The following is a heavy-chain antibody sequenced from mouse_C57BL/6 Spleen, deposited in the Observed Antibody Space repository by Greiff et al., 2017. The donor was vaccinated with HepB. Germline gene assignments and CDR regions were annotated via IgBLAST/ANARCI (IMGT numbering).Heavy chain of an antibody. Sequence: QVHVKQPGAELVKPVASVKMSCKASGYTFTSYWITWVKQRPGQGLEWIGDIYPGSGSTNYNEKFKSKATLTVDTSSSTAYMQLSSLTSEDSAVYYCARERDGYYDYWGQGTTLTVSS. CDR1: GYTFTSYW. J-gene: IGHJ2*01. V-gene: IGHV1-55*01. D-gene: IGHD2-3*01. CDR2: IYPGSGST. CDR3: ARERDGYYDY.